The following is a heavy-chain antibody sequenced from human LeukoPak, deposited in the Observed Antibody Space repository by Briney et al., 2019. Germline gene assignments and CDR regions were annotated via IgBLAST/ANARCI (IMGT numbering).Heavy chain of an antibody. J-gene: IGHJ4*02. Sequence: GGSLRLSCAASGFTFSSYAMSWVRQAPGKGLERVSAISGSGGSTYYADSVKGRFTISRDNSKNTLYLQMNSLRAEDTAVYYCAKYSGWDHYYFDYWGQGTLVTVSS. CDR1: GFTFSSYA. V-gene: IGHV3-23*01. D-gene: IGHD6-19*01. CDR3: AKYSGWDHYYFDY. CDR2: ISGSGGST.